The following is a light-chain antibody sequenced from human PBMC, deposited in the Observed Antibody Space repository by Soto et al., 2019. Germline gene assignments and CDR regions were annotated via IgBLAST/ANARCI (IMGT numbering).Light chain of an antibody. Sequence: EIVLTQSPATLSLSPGERATLSCRASQSVSSYLAWYQQKPGQAPRLLIYDASNRATGIPAGFSGSGSRTHVTLTISSLEPEDFAVYYWQQRSNWPGLTFGGGTKVEIK. CDR3: QQRSNWPGLT. J-gene: IGKJ4*02. CDR1: QSVSSY. CDR2: DAS. V-gene: IGKV3-11*01.